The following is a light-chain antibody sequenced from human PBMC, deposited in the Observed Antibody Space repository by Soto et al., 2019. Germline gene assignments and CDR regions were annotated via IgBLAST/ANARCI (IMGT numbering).Light chain of an antibody. CDR1: SSNIGTNT. CDR3: AAWDDSLNEV. Sequence: QSVLTQAPSASGTPGQRVTISCSGSSSNIGTNTVNWYQQLPGTAPKLLIYSNNQRPSGVPDRFSGSKSGTSASLAISGLQSEDEADYYCAAWDDSLNEVFGTGTKVPS. CDR2: SNN. J-gene: IGLJ1*01. V-gene: IGLV1-44*01.